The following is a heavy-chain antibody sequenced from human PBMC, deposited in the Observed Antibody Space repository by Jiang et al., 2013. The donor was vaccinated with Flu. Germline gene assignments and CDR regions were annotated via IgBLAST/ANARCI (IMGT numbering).Heavy chain of an antibody. CDR3: ARDWKAIFGTSYYYYGVDV. V-gene: IGHV4-30-4*01. D-gene: IGHD3-3*01. J-gene: IGHJ6*02. CDR1: GGSISSGDYY. Sequence: PGLVKPSQTLSLTCTVSGGSISSGDYYWSWIRQPPGKGLEWIGYIYYSGTTYYNPSLKSRVTISIDTSKNQFSLKLSSVTAADTAVYYCARDWKAIFGTSYYYYGVDVWGQGTTVTVSS. CDR2: IYYSGTT.